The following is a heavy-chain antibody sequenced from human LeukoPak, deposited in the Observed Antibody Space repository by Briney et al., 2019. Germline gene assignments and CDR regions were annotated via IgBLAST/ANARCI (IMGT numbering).Heavy chain of an antibody. D-gene: IGHD3-3*01. CDR3: ARDHYDFWSGMDV. J-gene: IGHJ6*02. V-gene: IGHV3-74*03. Sequence: PGGSLRLSCAASGFSFSTYYMHWVRQAPGKGLVWISRINSDGSNTLYADSVKGRFTISRDNTENTLYLQMNSLRAEDTAVYYCARDHYDFWSGMDVWGQGTTVTVSS. CDR1: GFSFSTYY. CDR2: INSDGSNT.